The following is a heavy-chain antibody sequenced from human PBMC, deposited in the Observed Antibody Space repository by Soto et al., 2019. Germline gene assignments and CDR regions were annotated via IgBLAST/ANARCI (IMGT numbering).Heavy chain of an antibody. Sequence: GASVKVSCKASGYTFTSYGISWVRQAPGQGLEWMGWISAYNGNTNYAQKLQGRVTMTTDTSTSTAYMELRSLRPDDTAVYYCATSSYYYDSSGKQFDYWGQGNLVTVSS. CDR2: ISAYNGNT. CDR3: ATSSYYYDSSGKQFDY. V-gene: IGHV1-18*04. D-gene: IGHD3-22*01. CDR1: GYTFTSYG. J-gene: IGHJ4*02.